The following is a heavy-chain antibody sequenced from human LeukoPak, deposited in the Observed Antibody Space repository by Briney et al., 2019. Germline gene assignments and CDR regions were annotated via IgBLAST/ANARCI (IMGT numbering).Heavy chain of an antibody. CDR2: ISSSGSTI. CDR1: GFTFSTYN. Sequence: PGGSLRLSCAASGFTFSTYNINWVRQAPGKGLEWVSYISSSGSTIYYADSVKGRFTISRDNAKNSLYLQMNSLRAEDTAVYYCARDGSIAAAGGAFDYWGQGTLVTVSS. V-gene: IGHV3-48*03. D-gene: IGHD6-13*01. J-gene: IGHJ4*02. CDR3: ARDGSIAAAGGAFDY.